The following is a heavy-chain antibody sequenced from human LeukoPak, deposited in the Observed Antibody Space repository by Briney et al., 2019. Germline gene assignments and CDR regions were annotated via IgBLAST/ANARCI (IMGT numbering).Heavy chain of an antibody. J-gene: IGHJ4*02. D-gene: IGHD5-24*01. Sequence: GGSLRLSCSVSGFTFSSYAMHWVRQAPGKGLQYVSSISSNGDSTYYAASVKGRFTVSRDNSKSTLYLQMSSLRAEDTAVYYCVKDRWIDYWGQGALVTVSS. V-gene: IGHV3-64D*06. CDR1: GFTFSSYA. CDR3: VKDRWIDY. CDR2: ISSNGDST.